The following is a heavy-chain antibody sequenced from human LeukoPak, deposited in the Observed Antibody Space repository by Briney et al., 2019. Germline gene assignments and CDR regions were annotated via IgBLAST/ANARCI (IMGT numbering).Heavy chain of an antibody. CDR2: IRTKSNNYAT. CDR3: TSYDNADNYYYNY. CDR1: GFAFSASA. V-gene: IGHV3-73*01. J-gene: IGHJ4*02. D-gene: IGHD3-22*01. Sequence: GGSLRLSCAASGFAFSASAIHWVRQASGKGLEWVGRIRTKSNNYATTYGASVKGRFTIFRDDSKNTASLHMSSVKTEDTAMYFCTSYDNADNYYYNYWGRGILVTVSS.